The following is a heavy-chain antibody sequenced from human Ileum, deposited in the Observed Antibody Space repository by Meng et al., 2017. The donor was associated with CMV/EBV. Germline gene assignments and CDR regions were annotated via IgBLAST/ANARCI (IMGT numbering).Heavy chain of an antibody. V-gene: IGHV3-30*02. J-gene: IGHJ5*02. Sequence: GGPLRLSCATSGFNFANYGIHWVRQAPGKGLEWVAYISYERDATYYGDTVWGRFTISRDNYRGTAYLQMNSLRAEDTAMYYCAKDWSGNYNWFNPWGQGTLVTVSS. CDR3: AKDWSGNYNWFNP. CDR2: ISYERDAT. CDR1: GFNFANYG. D-gene: IGHD3-3*01.